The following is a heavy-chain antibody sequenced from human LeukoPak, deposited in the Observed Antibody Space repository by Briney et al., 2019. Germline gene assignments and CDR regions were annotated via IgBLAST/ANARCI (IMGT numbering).Heavy chain of an antibody. J-gene: IGHJ4*02. CDR3: ARGPTRPSGYFDY. CDR1: GGSISSYY. CDR2: IYYSGST. D-gene: IGHD6-6*01. Sequence: PSETLSLTCTVSGGSISSYYWSWIRQPPGKGLEWIGYIYYSGSTNYNPSLKSRVTISVDTSKNQFSLKLSSVTAADTAVYYCARGPTRPSGYFDYWGQGTLDTVSS. V-gene: IGHV4-59*01.